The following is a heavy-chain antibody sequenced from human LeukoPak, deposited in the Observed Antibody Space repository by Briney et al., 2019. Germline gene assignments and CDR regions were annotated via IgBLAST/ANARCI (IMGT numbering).Heavy chain of an antibody. J-gene: IGHJ4*02. CDR2: ISYDGSNK. V-gene: IGHV3-30-3*01. CDR3: AKGDSTSCCRGEVY. CDR1: QITFSTYA. D-gene: IGHD2-2*01. Sequence: PGGSLRLSCAASQITFSTYAMHWVRQAPGKGLEWVAVISYDGSNKYYADSVKGRFTISRDNSMNTLYLQMSSLRAEDTAIYYCAKGDSTSCCRGEVYWGQGTLVTVSS.